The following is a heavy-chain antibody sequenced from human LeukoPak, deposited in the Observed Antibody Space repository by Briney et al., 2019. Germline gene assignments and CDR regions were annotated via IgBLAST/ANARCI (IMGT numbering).Heavy chain of an antibody. CDR2: IYYSGST. CDR1: GGSFSGYY. CDR3: ARHGPAAHQTHTFDY. V-gene: IGHV4-39*01. D-gene: IGHD2-2*01. Sequence: SETLSLTCAVYGGSFSGYYWGWIRQPPGKGLEWIGSIYYSGSTYYNPSLKSRVTISVDTSKNQLSLKRSSVTAADTAVYYCARHGPAAHQTHTFDYWGQGTLVTVSS. J-gene: IGHJ4*02.